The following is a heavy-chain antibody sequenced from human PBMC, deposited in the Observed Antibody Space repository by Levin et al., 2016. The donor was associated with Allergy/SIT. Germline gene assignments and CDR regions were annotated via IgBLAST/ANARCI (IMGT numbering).Heavy chain of an antibody. J-gene: IGHJ3*02. CDR1: GGTFSTFA. Sequence: SVKVSCKASGGTFSTFAFSWVRQAPGQGLEWMGGIIPIFGTANYAQKFQGRVTITADESTSTAYMQLSSLRSEDTAVYYCARGLPRYSSGWYNAFDIWGQGTMVTVSS. D-gene: IGHD6-13*01. CDR2: IIPIFGTA. V-gene: IGHV1-69*13. CDR3: ARGLPRYSSGWYNAFDI.